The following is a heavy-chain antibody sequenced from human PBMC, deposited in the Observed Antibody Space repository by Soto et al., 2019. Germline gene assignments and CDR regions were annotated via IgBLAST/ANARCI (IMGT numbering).Heavy chain of an antibody. V-gene: IGHV3-23*01. J-gene: IGHJ3*01. CDR2: ISASGGTT. CDR1: GYTFSAYA. D-gene: IGHD5-12*01. Sequence: PGGSLRLSCAASGYTFSAYAMSGVRQAPGKRLQWFSAISASGGTTYYADPLKVRFTISSDNAINALDLHFNCLRYEDTAVNNWDHPRAYAGFDAYGFWGRGTRVTVSS. CDR3: DHPRAYAGFDAYGF.